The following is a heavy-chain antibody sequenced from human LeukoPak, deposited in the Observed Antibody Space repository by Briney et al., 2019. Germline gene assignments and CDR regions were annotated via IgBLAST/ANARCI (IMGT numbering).Heavy chain of an antibody. J-gene: IGHJ2*01. D-gene: IGHD3-22*01. CDR2: IYTRGSP. CDR3: AREGYYDSSGSWYFDL. V-gene: IGHV4-4*07. Sequence: PSETLSLTCTVSGGSISSYYWSWIRQPAGKGLEWIGRIYTRGSPNYNPSLKSRVTMSLDTSKNQFSLKLSSVTAADTAVYYCAREGYYDSSGSWYFDLWGRGTLVTVSS. CDR1: GGSISSYY.